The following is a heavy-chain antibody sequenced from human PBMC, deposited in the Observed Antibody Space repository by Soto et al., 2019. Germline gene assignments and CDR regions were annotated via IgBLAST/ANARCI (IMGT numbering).Heavy chain of an antibody. V-gene: IGHV3-30*18. CDR2: ISYDGSNK. CDR3: AKDVQLAQTAFDI. Sequence: SLRLSCAASGFTLSSYCMHWVRQAPGKGLEWVAVISYDGSNKYYADSVKGRFTISRDNSKNTLYLQMNSLRAEDKAVYNCAKDVQLAQTAFDIWGQGTMVTVSS. CDR1: GFTLSSYC. J-gene: IGHJ3*02. D-gene: IGHD1-1*01.